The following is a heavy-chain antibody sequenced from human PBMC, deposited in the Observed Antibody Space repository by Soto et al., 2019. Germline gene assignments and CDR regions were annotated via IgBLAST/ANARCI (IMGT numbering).Heavy chain of an antibody. Sequence: EVQLVESGGGLVQPGGSLRLSCAASGFTFSSYSMNWVRQAPGKGLEWVSYISSSSSNIYYADSVKGRFTISRDNAKNSLYLQMNSLRDEDTAVYYCARVFYSVAGTGGLDYWGQGTLVTVSS. D-gene: IGHD6-19*01. CDR3: ARVFYSVAGTGGLDY. CDR1: GFTFSSYS. CDR2: ISSSSSNI. V-gene: IGHV3-48*02. J-gene: IGHJ4*02.